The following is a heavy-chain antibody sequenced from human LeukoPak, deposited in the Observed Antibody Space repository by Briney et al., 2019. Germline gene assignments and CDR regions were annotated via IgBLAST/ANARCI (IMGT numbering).Heavy chain of an antibody. CDR1: GFTFSSYS. V-gene: IGHV3-21*01. CDR2: ISSSSSYI. Sequence: GGSLRLSCAASGFTFSSYSMNRVRQAPGKGLEWVSSISSSSSYIYYADSVKGRFTISRDNAKISLYLQMNSLRAEDTAVYYCARAYCGGDCRNYYYYYYVDVWGKGTTVTVSS. D-gene: IGHD2-21*02. CDR3: ARAYCGGDCRNYYYYYYVDV. J-gene: IGHJ6*03.